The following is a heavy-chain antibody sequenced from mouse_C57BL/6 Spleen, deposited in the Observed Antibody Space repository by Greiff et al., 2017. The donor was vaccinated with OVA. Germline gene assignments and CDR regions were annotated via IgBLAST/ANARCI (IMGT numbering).Heavy chain of an antibody. Sequence: EVQLQQSGPELVKPGASVKISCKASGYTFTDYYMNWVKQSHGKSLEWIGDINPNNGGTSYNQKFKGKATSTVDKSSSTAYMELRSLTSEDSAVYYCARGGNGYYFDYWGQGTTLTVSS. V-gene: IGHV1-26*01. CDR2: INPNNGGT. CDR1: GYTFTDYY. J-gene: IGHJ2*01. CDR3: ARGGNGYYFDY. D-gene: IGHD2-2*01.